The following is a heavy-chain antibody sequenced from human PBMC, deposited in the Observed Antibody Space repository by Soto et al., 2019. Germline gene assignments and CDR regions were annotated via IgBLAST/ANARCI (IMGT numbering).Heavy chain of an antibody. V-gene: IGHV4-59*01. D-gene: IGHD6-19*01. Sequence: SETLSLTCTVSGGSISSYYWSWIRQPPGKGLEWIGYIYYSGSTNYNPSLKSRVTISVDTSKNQFSLKLSSVTAADTAVYYCARQKYSSGWYYFDYCGQGPLVTVYS. J-gene: IGHJ4*02. CDR2: IYYSGST. CDR3: ARQKYSSGWYYFDY. CDR1: GGSISSYY.